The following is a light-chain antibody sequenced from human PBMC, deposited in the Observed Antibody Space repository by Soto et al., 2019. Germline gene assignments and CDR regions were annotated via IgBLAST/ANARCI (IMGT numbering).Light chain of an antibody. CDR1: SCNIGADYD. V-gene: IGLV1-40*01. CDR2: GSS. CDR3: PYSDSSLSVV. J-gene: IGLJ2*01. Sequence: QSVRTQPASVSGAPGQTVTISCTGSSCNIGADYDVHWYQQLPGTAPQLLIYGSSKRPSGVPDRFSCSKSGTSASLTITGRQADDAADYYCPYSDSSLSVVFGGGTKLTVL.